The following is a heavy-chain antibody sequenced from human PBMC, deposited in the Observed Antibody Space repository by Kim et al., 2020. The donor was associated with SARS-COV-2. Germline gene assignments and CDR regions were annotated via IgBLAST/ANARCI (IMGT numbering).Heavy chain of an antibody. D-gene: IGHD3-16*01. CDR3: LGGVYFDY. CDR1: GHFFTRDS. CDR2: IDCGNGNT. Sequence: ASVKVFCKTSGHFFTRDSIHWVRQAPGQGLEWMGGIDCGNGNTIYSQKFQGRVTFTTDTSASTAYMELSFLWSEDSAVYYCLGGVYFDYWGQGTLVTVSS. J-gene: IGHJ4*02. V-gene: IGHV1-3*01.